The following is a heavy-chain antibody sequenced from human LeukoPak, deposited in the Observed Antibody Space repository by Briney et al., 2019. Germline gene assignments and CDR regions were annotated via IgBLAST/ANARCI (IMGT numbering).Heavy chain of an antibody. Sequence: KPSETLSLTCAVYGGSFSGYSWTWIRQPPGKGLEWIGEINHSGGTNYNPSLKSRVSISRDTSKNQFSLKLSSVTAADTAVYYCARRTALGPGDFWGQGTLVTVSS. CDR1: GGSFSGYS. CDR2: INHSGGT. V-gene: IGHV4-34*01. D-gene: IGHD1-1*01. J-gene: IGHJ4*02. CDR3: ARRTALGPGDF.